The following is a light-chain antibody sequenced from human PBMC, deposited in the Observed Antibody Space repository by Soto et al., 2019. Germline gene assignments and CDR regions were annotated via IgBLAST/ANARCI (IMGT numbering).Light chain of an antibody. CDR1: QSVSSN. V-gene: IGKV3-20*01. CDR3: QQYGDSPWT. J-gene: IGKJ1*01. CDR2: AAF. Sequence: EIVMTQSPATLSVSPGERATLSCRASQSVSSNLAWYQQKPGQAPRLLIYAAFSWATGIPDRFSGSGSGTDFTLTIRRLEPEDFAVYYCQQYGDSPWTFGQGTKVDIK.